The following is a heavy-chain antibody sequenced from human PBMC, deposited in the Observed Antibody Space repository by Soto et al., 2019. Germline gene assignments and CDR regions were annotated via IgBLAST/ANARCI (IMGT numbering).Heavy chain of an antibody. V-gene: IGHV1-69*05. Sequence: SVKVSCKASGGTFSSYAISWVRQAPGQGLEWMGGIIPIFGTANYAQKFQGRVTITTDESTSTAYMELSSLRSDDTAVYYCATRFGELFVDYYYYYTDVWGKGTTVTGSS. CDR2: IIPIFGTA. CDR3: ATRFGELFVDYYYYYTDV. CDR1: GGTFSSYA. D-gene: IGHD3-10*01. J-gene: IGHJ6*03.